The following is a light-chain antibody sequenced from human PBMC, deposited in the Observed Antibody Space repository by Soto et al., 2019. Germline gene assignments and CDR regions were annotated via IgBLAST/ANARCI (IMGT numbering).Light chain of an antibody. V-gene: IGLV2-14*01. J-gene: IGLJ1*01. Sequence: QSVLTQPVSVSGSPGQSITISCTGSSSDIGDYDYVSWYQQHPGKAPKVLISEVSNRPSGVSNRFSGSKSGNTASLTISGLQAEDEADYYCNSYATGNTRVFGTGTKAPS. CDR1: SSDIGDYDY. CDR3: NSYATGNTRV. CDR2: EVS.